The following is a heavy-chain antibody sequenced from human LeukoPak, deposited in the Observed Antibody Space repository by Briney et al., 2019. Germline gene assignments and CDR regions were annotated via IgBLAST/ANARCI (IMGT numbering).Heavy chain of an antibody. V-gene: IGHV4-61*02. CDR3: ARVRDLRETKLETHWFDY. CDR1: GGSISSGNYY. D-gene: IGHD1-1*01. J-gene: IGHJ4*02. Sequence: SQTLPLTCTVSGGSISSGNYYWRWIRQPAGKGLEWIGRIYTSGSTNYNPSLESRVTISVDTSKNQFSLKLSSVPAADTAVYYCARVRDLRETKLETHWFDYWGQGTLVTVSS. CDR2: IYTSGST.